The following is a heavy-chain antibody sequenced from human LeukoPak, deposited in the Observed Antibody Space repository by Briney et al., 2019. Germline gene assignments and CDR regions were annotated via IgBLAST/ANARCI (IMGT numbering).Heavy chain of an antibody. D-gene: IGHD1-26*01. CDR3: AKDRGVGATGFLDS. J-gene: IGHJ4*02. CDR2: ISYDGARK. CDR1: GFTFSTYG. V-gene: IGHV3-30*18. Sequence: GSLRLSCAASGFTFSTYGMHWVRQAPGKGLEWVAFISYDGARKYYVDSVKGRFTISRDNSKNTLYLQMNSLRDEETAVYYCAKDRGVGATGFLDSWGQGTQVTVSS.